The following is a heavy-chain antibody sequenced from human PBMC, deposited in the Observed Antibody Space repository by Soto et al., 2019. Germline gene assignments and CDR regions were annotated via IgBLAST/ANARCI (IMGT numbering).Heavy chain of an antibody. CDR3: ARGTRSGSYSDYGLGV. D-gene: IGHD1-26*01. J-gene: IGHJ6*02. CDR1: GGTFSSYA. CDR2: IIPIFGTT. Sequence: QVQLVQSGADVKKPGSSVKVSCKASGGTFSSYAISWVRQAPGQGLEWMGGIIPIFGTTNYARRFQGRVTITADKSTSTADMELRSLRSEDTAVYYCARGTRSGSYSDYGLGVWGQGTTVTVSS. V-gene: IGHV1-69*06.